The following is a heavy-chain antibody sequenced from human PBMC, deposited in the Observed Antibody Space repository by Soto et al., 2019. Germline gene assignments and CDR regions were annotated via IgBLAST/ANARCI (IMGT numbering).Heavy chain of an antibody. V-gene: IGHV4-59*01. CDR2: IYYSGST. CDR3: ARDLGGYGDSNFDY. CDR1: GGSISSYY. D-gene: IGHD4-17*01. J-gene: IGHJ4*02. Sequence: CPVSGGSISSYYWSWIRQPPGKGLEWIGYIYYSGSTNYNPSLKSRVTISVDTSKNQFSLKLSSVTAADTAVYYCARDLGGYGDSNFDYWGQGTLVTVSS.